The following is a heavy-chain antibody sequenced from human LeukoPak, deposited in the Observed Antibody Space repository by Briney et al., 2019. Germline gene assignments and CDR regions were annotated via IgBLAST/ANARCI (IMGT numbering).Heavy chain of an antibody. V-gene: IGHV3-9*01. Sequence: SGGPLRLSCAASGFTFDDYAMHWVRQAPGKGLEWVSGISWNSGSIGYADSVKGRFTISRDNSKNTLYLQMNSLRAEDTAVYYCASSGYYPAMRDYWGQGTLVTVSS. CDR1: GFTFDDYA. D-gene: IGHD3-22*01. CDR3: ASSGYYPAMRDY. J-gene: IGHJ4*02. CDR2: ISWNSGSI.